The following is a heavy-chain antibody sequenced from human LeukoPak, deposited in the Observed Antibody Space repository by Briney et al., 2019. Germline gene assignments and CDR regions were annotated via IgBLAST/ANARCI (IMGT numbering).Heavy chain of an antibody. J-gene: IGHJ4*02. CDR2: INHSGST. CDR3: ASYWGGYCSSTSCYREGFDY. D-gene: IGHD2-2*01. CDR1: GGSFSGYY. Sequence: PSETLSLTCAVYGGSFSGYYWSWIRQPPGKGLEWIGEINHSGSTNYNPSLKSRVTISVDTSKNQFSLKLCSVTAADTAVYYCASYWGGYCSSTSCYREGFDYWGQGTLVTVSS. V-gene: IGHV4-34*01.